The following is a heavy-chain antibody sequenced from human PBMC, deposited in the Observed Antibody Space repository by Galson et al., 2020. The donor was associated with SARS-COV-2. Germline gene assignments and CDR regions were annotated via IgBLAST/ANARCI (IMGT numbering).Heavy chain of an antibody. CDR2: IYHSGST. D-gene: IGHD3-16*01. Sequence: SETLSLTCAVSGGSISSSNWWSWVRQPPGKGLEWIGEIYHSGSTNYNPSLKSRVTISVDKSKNQFSLKLSSVTAADTAVYYCASGTGGGVAGSFDYWGQGTLVTVSS. J-gene: IGHJ4*02. V-gene: IGHV4-4*02. CDR3: ASGTGGGVAGSFDY. CDR1: GGSISSSNW.